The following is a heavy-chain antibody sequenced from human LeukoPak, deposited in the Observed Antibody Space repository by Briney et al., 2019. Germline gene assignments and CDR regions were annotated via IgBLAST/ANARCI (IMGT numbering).Heavy chain of an antibody. J-gene: IGHJ6*03. CDR2: IYYSGST. V-gene: IGHV4-31*03. CDR3: ARAQKVGIFGVAYAYMDV. D-gene: IGHD3-3*01. CDR1: GGSISSVGYY. Sequence: SQTLSLTCTVSGGSISSVGYYWSWIRQHPGKGLEWIGYIYYSGSTYYNPSLKSRVTISVDTSKNQFSLKLSSVTAADTAVYYCARAQKVGIFGVAYAYMDVWGKGTTVTVSS.